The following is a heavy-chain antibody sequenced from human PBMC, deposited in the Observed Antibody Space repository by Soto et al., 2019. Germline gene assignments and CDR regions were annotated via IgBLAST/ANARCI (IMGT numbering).Heavy chain of an antibody. D-gene: IGHD3-22*01. J-gene: IGHJ4*02. CDR1: GFTFSSYA. Sequence: GGSLRLSCAASGFTFSSYAMSWVRQAPGKGLEWVSAISGSGGSTYYADSVKGRFTISRDNSKNTLYLQMNSLRAEDTAVYYCAKVFSGMIVVVIPYYFDYWGQGTLVTVSS. CDR2: ISGSGGST. V-gene: IGHV3-23*01. CDR3: AKVFSGMIVVVIPYYFDY.